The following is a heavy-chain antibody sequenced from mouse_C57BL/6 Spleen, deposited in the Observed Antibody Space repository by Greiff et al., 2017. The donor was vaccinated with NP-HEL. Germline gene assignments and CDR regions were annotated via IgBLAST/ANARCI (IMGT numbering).Heavy chain of an antibody. CDR3: TRARYYYDSSSHWYLDD. Sequence: EVMLVESGGGLVKPGGSLKLSCAASGFTFSSYAMSWVRQTPEKRLEWVGIISDGGSYTYYPDNVKGRFTISRDNAKNNLYLQMCQLKYEDTAMYYCTRARYYYDSSSHWYLDDWGKGTTVTVSS. V-gene: IGHV5-4*03. CDR2: ISDGGSYT. D-gene: IGHD1-1*01. J-gene: IGHJ1*03. CDR1: GFTFSSYA.